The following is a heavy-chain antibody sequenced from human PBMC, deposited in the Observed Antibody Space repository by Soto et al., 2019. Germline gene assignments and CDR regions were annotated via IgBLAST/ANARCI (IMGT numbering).Heavy chain of an antibody. V-gene: IGHV3-74*01. CDR1: RFTFNAYW. D-gene: IGHD3-10*01. CDR2: INSDGSST. Sequence: GGSAGLSCSAARFTFNAYWRHRFRQAPGEGLVWVSRINSDGSSTSYADSVKGRFTISRDNAKNTLYLQMNSLRAEDTAVYYCARALIAAYYYGSGNFDYWGQGP. CDR3: ARALIAAYYYGSGNFDY. J-gene: IGHJ4*02.